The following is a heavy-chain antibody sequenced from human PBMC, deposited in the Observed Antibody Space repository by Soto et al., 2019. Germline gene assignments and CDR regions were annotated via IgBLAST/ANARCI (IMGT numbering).Heavy chain of an antibody. CDR2: IYYTGVT. Sequence: SETLSLTCTVSGGSISSDEYYWAWIRQPPGKGLEWIGNIYYTGVTFYNPSLKSRLTISVDTSKNQFSLKLSSVTAADTAVYYCARDSAPYNLNYDSPYWGQGTLVTVSS. CDR3: ARDSAPYNLNYDSPY. J-gene: IGHJ4*02. CDR1: GGSISSDEYY. D-gene: IGHD3-3*01. V-gene: IGHV4-30-4*01.